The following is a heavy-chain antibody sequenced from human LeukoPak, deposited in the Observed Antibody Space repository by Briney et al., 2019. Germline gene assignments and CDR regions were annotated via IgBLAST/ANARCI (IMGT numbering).Heavy chain of an antibody. CDR3: ARGRRVTIFGVGGYYFDY. CDR2: IYHSGST. D-gene: IGHD3-3*01. J-gene: IGHJ4*02. CDR1: GYSISSGYY. Sequence: SETLSLTCTVSGYSISSGYYWGWIRQPPGKGLEWIGSIYHSGSTYYNPSLKSRVTISVDTSKNQFSLKLSSVTAADTAVYYCARGRRVTIFGVGGYYFDYWGQGTLVTVSS. V-gene: IGHV4-38-2*02.